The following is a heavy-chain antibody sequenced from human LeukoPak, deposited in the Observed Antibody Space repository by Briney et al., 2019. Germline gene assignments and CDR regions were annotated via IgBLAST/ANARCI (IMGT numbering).Heavy chain of an antibody. D-gene: IGHD5-24*01. CDR2: IDSRDNT. CDR3: ARESTPLRGAFDP. Sequence: GGSLRLSCAASGFTVRNNHMSWVRQAPGKGLEWVSVIDSRDNTYHADSVKGRFTISRHTSKNTLYLQMNSLRAEDTAVYYCARESTPLRGAFDPWGPGTLVTVSS. V-gene: IGHV3-53*04. J-gene: IGHJ5*02. CDR1: GFTVRNNH.